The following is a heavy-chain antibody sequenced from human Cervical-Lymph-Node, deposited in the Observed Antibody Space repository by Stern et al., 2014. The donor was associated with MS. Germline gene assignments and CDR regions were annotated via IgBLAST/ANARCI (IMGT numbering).Heavy chain of an antibody. V-gene: IGHV1-46*01. CDR2: INPNGSVT. D-gene: IGHD3-16*01. CDR1: GYTFTNYY. CDR3: TRAVGGVGRE. Sequence: QVQLVESGPEAKKPGASVMVSCKTSGYTFTNYYIHWVRQAPGQGLEWMGIINPNGSVTASAQKFQGRLTMTRDTSTTTVYMRLITLTSEDTAMYYCTRAVGGVGREWGQGTLVFVSS. J-gene: IGHJ4*02.